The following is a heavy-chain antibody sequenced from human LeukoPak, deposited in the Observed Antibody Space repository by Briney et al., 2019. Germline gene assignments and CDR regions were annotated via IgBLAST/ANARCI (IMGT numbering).Heavy chain of an antibody. CDR3: ARDIGSSWYVLDAFDI. CDR1: GFTFSNYW. V-gene: IGHV3-7*03. Sequence: PGGSLRLSCAASGFTFSNYWMSWVRQAPGKGLEWVANIKQDGSEKYYVDSVKGRFTISRDNAKNSLYLQMNSLRAEDTAVYYCARDIGSSWYVLDAFDIWGQGTMVTVSS. J-gene: IGHJ3*02. D-gene: IGHD6-13*01. CDR2: IKQDGSEK.